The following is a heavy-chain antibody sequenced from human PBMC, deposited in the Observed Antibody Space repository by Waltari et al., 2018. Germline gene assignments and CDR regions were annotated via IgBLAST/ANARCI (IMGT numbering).Heavy chain of an antibody. J-gene: IGHJ6*03. V-gene: IGHV5-10-1*01. CDR2: IDPSDSYT. D-gene: IGHD6-13*01. CDR1: GYSCTSYW. CDR3: AGRDLAAAEDYYYYYYMDV. Sequence: EVQLVQSGAEVKKPGESLRISCKGSGYSCTSYWNSWVSQMPGKGLEGMGRIDPSDSYTNSSPSFHGHVTISADKSISTAYLQWSSLKASDTAMYYCAGRDLAAAEDYYYYYYMDVWGKGTTVTVSS.